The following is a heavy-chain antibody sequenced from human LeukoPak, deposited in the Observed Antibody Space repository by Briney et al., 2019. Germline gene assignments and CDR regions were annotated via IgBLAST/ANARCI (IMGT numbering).Heavy chain of an antibody. J-gene: IGHJ4*02. CDR2: MNPNSGNT. V-gene: IGHV1-8*02. CDR1: GYTFTSYD. CDR3: ARARRDVCSGGSCYSDY. Sequence: ASVKVSCKASGYTFTSYDINWVRQATGQGLEWMGWMNPNSGNTGYAQKLQGRVTMTTDTSTSTAYMELRSLRSDDTAVYYCARARRDVCSGGSCYSDYWGQGTLVTVSS. D-gene: IGHD2-15*01.